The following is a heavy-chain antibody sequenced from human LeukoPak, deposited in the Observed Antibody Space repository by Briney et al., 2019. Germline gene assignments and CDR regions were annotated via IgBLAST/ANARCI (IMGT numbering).Heavy chain of an antibody. CDR3: ARGYIVVAQGGAFDI. CDR2: IYSGGST. J-gene: IGHJ3*02. Sequence: PGGSLRLSCAASGFTVSSNYMSWVRQAPGKGLEWVSVIYSGGSTYYADSVKGRFTISRDNSKNTLYLQMNSLRAEDTAVYYCARGYIVVAQGGAFDIWGQGTMVTVSS. D-gene: IGHD3-22*01. CDR1: GFTVSSNY. V-gene: IGHV3-66*01.